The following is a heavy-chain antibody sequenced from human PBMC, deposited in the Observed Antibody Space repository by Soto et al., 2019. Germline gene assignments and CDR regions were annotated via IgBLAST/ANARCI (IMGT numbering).Heavy chain of an antibody. J-gene: IGHJ4*02. CDR3: ARGGGYDSFDF. V-gene: IGHV4-30-2*06. Sequence: PSETLSLTCTVSGASISSGGFSWSWIRQSPGKGLEWIGYISHLESTYFHPSFKSRLTMSIDRTRNQFSLKLSSVTAADMAVYYCARGGGYDSFDFWGQGIQVTVS. D-gene: IGHD5-12*01. CDR2: ISHLEST. CDR1: GASISSGGFS.